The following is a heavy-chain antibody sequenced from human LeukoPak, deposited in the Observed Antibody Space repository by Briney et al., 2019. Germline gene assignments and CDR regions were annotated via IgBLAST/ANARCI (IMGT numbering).Heavy chain of an antibody. Sequence: GGSLRLSCAASGFTFSSYWMSWVRQAPGKGLEWVANIKQDGSEKYYVDSVKGRFTISRDNTKNSLYLQMNSLRAEDTAVHYCAREGYCSSISCYPNYYYYAMDVWGQGTTVTVSS. CDR1: GFTFSSYW. CDR2: IKQDGSEK. D-gene: IGHD2-2*01. J-gene: IGHJ6*02. V-gene: IGHV3-7*01. CDR3: AREGYCSSISCYPNYYYYAMDV.